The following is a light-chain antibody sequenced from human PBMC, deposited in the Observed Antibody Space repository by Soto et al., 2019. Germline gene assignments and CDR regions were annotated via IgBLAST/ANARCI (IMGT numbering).Light chain of an antibody. Sequence: EIVLTQSPGTLSLSPGERATLSCRASQSVSSSYLAWYQQKPGQAPRLLIYGASSRATGIPDRFSGSWSGTDFTLTISRLEPEDFAVYYCQQYGSSYPFGQGTKLEIK. CDR2: GAS. V-gene: IGKV3-20*01. CDR3: QQYGSSYP. J-gene: IGKJ2*01. CDR1: QSVSSSY.